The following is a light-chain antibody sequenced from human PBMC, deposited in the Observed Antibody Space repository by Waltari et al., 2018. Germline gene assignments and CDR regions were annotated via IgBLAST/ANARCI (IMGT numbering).Light chain of an antibody. J-gene: IGLJ3*02. V-gene: IGLV2-14*01. Sequence: QSALTQPASVSGSPGQSITTSCTGTNGDIGNYNYVSWYQQHPGKAPKLIIYEVNNRPSGVSNRFSGSKTGNTASLTISGLQAEDEADYYCCSFTRASTWVFGGGTKLTVL. CDR1: NGDIGNYNY. CDR2: EVN. CDR3: CSFTRASTWV.